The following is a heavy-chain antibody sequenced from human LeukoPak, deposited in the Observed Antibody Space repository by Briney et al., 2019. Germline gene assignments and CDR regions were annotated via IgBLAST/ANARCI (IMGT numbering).Heavy chain of an antibody. J-gene: IGHJ4*02. CDR1: GFSFSSYS. D-gene: IGHD6-19*01. Sequence: GGSLRLSCAAGGFSFSSYSMNWVRQAPGKRLEWIAYISSYTITYYADFVKGRFTISRDNAKKSLDLQMNSLRAEDTAVYYCARSGHSNGWYYFDYWGLGALVTVSS. CDR2: ISSYTIT. CDR3: ARSGHSNGWYYFDY. V-gene: IGHV3-48*01.